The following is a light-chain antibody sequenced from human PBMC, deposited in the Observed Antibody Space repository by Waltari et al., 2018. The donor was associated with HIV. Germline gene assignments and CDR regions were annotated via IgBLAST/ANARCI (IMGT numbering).Light chain of an antibody. CDR3: SSYAGNNNYV. V-gene: IGLV2-8*01. Sequence: QPALTQPPSASGSPGQSVTLSCTGPSRDLGTYTYVSWYQQHPGRAPNLLIYEVNKRPSGVPDRFSGSKSANTASLTVSGLQVADEADYYCSSYAGNNNYVFGTGTRVTVL. J-gene: IGLJ1*01. CDR1: SRDLGTYTY. CDR2: EVN.